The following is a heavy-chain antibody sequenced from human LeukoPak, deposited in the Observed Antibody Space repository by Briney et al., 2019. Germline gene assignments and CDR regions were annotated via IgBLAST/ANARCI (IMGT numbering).Heavy chain of an antibody. CDR1: GFTFSSYS. Sequence: GGSLRLSCAASGFTFSSYSMNWVRQAPGKGLEWVSYISSSTSTIYYADSVKGRFTISRDNAKNSLYLQMNSLRAEDTAVYYCARRSGIAVAGAFDYWGQGTLVTVSS. CDR2: ISSSTSTI. J-gene: IGHJ4*02. V-gene: IGHV3-48*01. D-gene: IGHD6-19*01. CDR3: ARRSGIAVAGAFDY.